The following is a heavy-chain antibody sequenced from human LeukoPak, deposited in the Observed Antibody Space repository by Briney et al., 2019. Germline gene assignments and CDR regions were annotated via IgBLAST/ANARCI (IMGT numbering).Heavy chain of an antibody. Sequence: GGSLRLSCVASGFTFSDYYMSWIRQAPGKGLEWVSYIRSSGTTIHYADSVKGRFTISRDDAKNSPYLQMNSLRAEDTAVYYCARDRGAVTDVFDYWGQGTLVTVSS. CDR1: GFTFSDYY. J-gene: IGHJ4*02. V-gene: IGHV3-11*04. CDR3: ARDRGAVTDVFDY. CDR2: IRSSGTTI. D-gene: IGHD6-19*01.